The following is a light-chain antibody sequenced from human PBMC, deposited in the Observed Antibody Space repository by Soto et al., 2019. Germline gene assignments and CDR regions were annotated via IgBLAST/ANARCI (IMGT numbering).Light chain of an antibody. CDR3: AAWGDSLNTWV. V-gene: IGLV1-44*01. CDR1: SSNIGSNA. J-gene: IGLJ3*02. CDR2: SDD. Sequence: QSVLTQPPSASGTPGQRVTISCSGSSSNIGSNAVSWSQHFPGTAPKVLIYSDDQRPSGVPDRFSGSKSGTSASLAISGLRAEDEADYFCAAWGDSLNTWVFGGGTKLTVL.